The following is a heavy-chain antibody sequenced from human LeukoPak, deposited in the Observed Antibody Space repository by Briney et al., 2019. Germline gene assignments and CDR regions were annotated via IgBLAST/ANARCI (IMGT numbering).Heavy chain of an antibody. CDR2: ISTYNGNT. CDR1: GYTFSSYG. Sequence: ASVKVSCKTSGYTFSSYGISWVRQAPGQGFEWMGWISTYNGNTNNAQKFQGRVSMTTDTSTRTVYMELRSLRSDDTAVYYCARGFCSSTSCYLSSIDAFDIWGQGTVVTVSS. D-gene: IGHD2-2*01. J-gene: IGHJ3*02. CDR3: ARGFCSSTSCYLSSIDAFDI. V-gene: IGHV1-18*01.